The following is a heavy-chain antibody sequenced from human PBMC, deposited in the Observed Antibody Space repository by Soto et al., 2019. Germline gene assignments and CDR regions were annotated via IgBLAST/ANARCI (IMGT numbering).Heavy chain of an antibody. D-gene: IGHD3-22*01. CDR3: ERGIITTSYYYYYGMDV. CDR1: GYTLTSYY. J-gene: IGHJ6*02. CDR2: INPSGGIT. V-gene: IGHV1-46*01. Sequence: ASVKVSCKESGYTLTSYYLLWLRQAPGQGPEWMGIINPSGGITNDAQKFQDRDTMTSDTSTSTVNMEPSSLRSEDTAVYYCERGIITTSYYYYYGMDVWGQGTTVTVSS.